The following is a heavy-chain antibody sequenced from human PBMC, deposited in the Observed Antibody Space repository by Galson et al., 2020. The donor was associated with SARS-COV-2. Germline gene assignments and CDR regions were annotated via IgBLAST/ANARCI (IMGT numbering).Heavy chain of an antibody. D-gene: IGHD6-19*01. Sequence: SQASETLSLTCAVSGGPFSGYYWSWIRQPPGKGLEWIGEINPSGITNYNPSLRSRVTMSVDTSKNQFSLNLSSVSAADTAVYYCVRAVQWLVPFDYWGQGTLVTVSS. CDR2: INPSGIT. V-gene: IGHV4-34*01. CDR1: GGPFSGYY. CDR3: VRAVQWLVPFDY. J-gene: IGHJ4*02.